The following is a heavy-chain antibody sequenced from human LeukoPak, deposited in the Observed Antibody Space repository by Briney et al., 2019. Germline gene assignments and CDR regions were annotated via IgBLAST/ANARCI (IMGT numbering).Heavy chain of an antibody. D-gene: IGHD2-15*01. Sequence: PGRSLSLSCAASGFTFDDYAMHCVRQAPGKGLEWVSSISWNSGSISYADSVKGRFTISRDNAKNSLYLQMNSLRAEDMALYYCAKSSDCSGGSCTNYFDYWGQGTLVTVSA. CDR3: AKSSDCSGGSCTNYFDY. J-gene: IGHJ4*02. CDR2: ISWNSGSI. CDR1: GFTFDDYA. V-gene: IGHV3-9*03.